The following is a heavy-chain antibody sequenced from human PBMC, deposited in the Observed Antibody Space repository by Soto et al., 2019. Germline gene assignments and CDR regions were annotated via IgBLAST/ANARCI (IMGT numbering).Heavy chain of an antibody. CDR2: IKQDVSEK. V-gene: IGHV3-7*01. CDR1: GFTFSSYW. CDR3: ARDHGLLDAFDI. Sequence: GGSLRLSCAASGFTFSSYWMSWVLQAPGKGLAWVANIKQDVSEKYYVDSVKGRFTISRDNAKNSLYLQMNRLRAEDTAVYYCARDHGLLDAFDIWGQGTMVTVSS. J-gene: IGHJ3*02.